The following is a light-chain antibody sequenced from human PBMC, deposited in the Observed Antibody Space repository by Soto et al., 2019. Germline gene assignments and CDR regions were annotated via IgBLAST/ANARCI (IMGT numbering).Light chain of an antibody. CDR2: GAS. V-gene: IGKV3D-15*01. CDR1: QSVSSN. CDR3: QQYNRWPPLT. J-gene: IGKJ4*01. Sequence: EIVMTQSPATLSVSPGERATLSCRASQSVSSNLAWYQQKPGQAPRLLIYGASTRATGIPARFSGSGAGTEFTLTISNLQSDDFAVYYGQQYNRWPPLTFRGGTKLEIK.